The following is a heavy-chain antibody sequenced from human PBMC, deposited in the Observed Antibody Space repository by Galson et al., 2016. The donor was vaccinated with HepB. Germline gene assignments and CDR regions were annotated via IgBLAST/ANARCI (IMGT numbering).Heavy chain of an antibody. CDR1: GFTFSNYW. CDR3: ARRHRDFEENGEEYYLH. D-gene: IGHD3-10*01. CDR2: VKQDESQK. V-gene: IGHV3-7*01. Sequence: SLRLSCAASGFTFSNYWMAWVRQAPGKGLEWVANVKQDESQKYYVDSVKGRFTITRDNAKNSVYLEMTSLRVEDTAVYYCARRHRDFEENGEEYYLHWGQGTLVTVSS. J-gene: IGHJ1*01.